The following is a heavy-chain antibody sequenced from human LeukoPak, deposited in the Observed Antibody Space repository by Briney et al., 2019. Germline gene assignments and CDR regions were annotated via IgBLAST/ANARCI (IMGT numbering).Heavy chain of an antibody. CDR3: AKEFYFATAV. V-gene: IGHV3-23*01. CDR1: GFTFSTYA. D-gene: IGHD2-15*01. Sequence: GGSLRLSCAASGFTFSTYAMSWVRQSPGKGLEWVSTISGSGGSTYYADPVKGRFTISRDNSKNALYLQMNSLRAEDTAVYYCAKEFYFATAVWGQGTTVTVS. CDR2: ISGSGGST. J-gene: IGHJ6*02.